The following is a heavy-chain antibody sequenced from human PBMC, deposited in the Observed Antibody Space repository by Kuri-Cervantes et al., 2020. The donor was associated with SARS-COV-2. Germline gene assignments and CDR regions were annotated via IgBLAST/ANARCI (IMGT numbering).Heavy chain of an antibody. CDR3: ARVWFGDYEIDY. J-gene: IGHJ4*02. D-gene: IGHD4-17*01. CDR1: GYTFTGYY. CDR2: INPNSGGT. V-gene: IGHV1-2*02. Sequence: ASVKVSCKASGYTFTGYYIHWVRQTPGQGLEWMGWINPNSGGTSYAQKLQGRVNMTRDMSISTAYLELSRLRSDDPAVYYCARVWFGDYEIDYWGQGTLVTVSS.